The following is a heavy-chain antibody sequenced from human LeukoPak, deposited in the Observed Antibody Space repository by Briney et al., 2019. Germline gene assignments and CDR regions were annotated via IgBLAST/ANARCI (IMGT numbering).Heavy chain of an antibody. Sequence: GGSLRLSCAASGFIFSSYWMNWVRQAPGKGLEWVANIKQDGSEKYYVDSVKGRFTISRDNAKNSLYLQMNSLRAEDTAVYYCASTQWLVLLDYWGQGTLVTVSS. CDR3: ASTQWLVLLDY. D-gene: IGHD6-19*01. CDR2: IKQDGSEK. V-gene: IGHV3-7*03. J-gene: IGHJ4*02. CDR1: GFIFSSYW.